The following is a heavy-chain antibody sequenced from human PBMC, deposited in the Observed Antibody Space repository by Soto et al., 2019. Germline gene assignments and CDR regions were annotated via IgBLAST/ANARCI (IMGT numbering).Heavy chain of an antibody. Sequence: ASVKVSCQASGYTFTSYGISWVRQAPGQGLEWMGWISAYNGNTNYAQKLQGRVTMTTDTSTSTAYMELRSLRSDDTAVYYCARDYPGSSWSMYYYYGMDVWGQGTTVTVSS. CDR1: GYTFTSYG. V-gene: IGHV1-18*04. CDR3: ARDYPGSSWSMYYYYGMDV. CDR2: ISAYNGNT. J-gene: IGHJ6*02. D-gene: IGHD6-13*01.